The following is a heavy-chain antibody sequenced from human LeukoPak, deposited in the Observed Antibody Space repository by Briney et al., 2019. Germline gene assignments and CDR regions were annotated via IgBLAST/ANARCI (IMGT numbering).Heavy chain of an antibody. V-gene: IGHV1-18*01. D-gene: IGHD5-18*01. J-gene: IGHJ2*01. Sequence: ASVKVSCKASGYTFTSYGISWVRQAPGQGLEWMGWISAYNGNTNYAQKLQGRVTMTTDTSTSTAYMELRSLRSDDTAVYYCARSLVDTAMGDWYFDLWGRGTLVTVSS. CDR2: ISAYNGNT. CDR3: ARSLVDTAMGDWYFDL. CDR1: GYTFTSYG.